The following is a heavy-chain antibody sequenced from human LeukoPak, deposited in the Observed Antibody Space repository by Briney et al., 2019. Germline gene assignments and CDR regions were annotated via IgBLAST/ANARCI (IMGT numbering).Heavy chain of an antibody. V-gene: IGHV4-39*01. D-gene: IGHD1-26*01. Sequence: SGTLSLTCTVSGGSISSSSYYWGWIRQPPGKGLEWIGSIYYSGSTYYNPSLKSRVTISVDTSKNQFSLKLSSVTAADTAVYYCARFNSGSYNYWGQGTLVTVSS. J-gene: IGHJ4*02. CDR1: GGSISSSSYY. CDR2: IYYSGST. CDR3: ARFNSGSYNY.